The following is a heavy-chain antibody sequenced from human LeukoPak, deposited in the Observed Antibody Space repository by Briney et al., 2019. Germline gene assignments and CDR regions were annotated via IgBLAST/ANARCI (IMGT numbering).Heavy chain of an antibody. CDR2: INPNSGGT. V-gene: IGHV1-2*06. CDR3: ARDPTDYYDSTPDY. J-gene: IGHJ4*02. D-gene: IGHD3-22*01. Sequence: ASVKVSCKASGYTFTGYHMHWVRQAPGQGLEWMGRINPNSGGTNYAQKFQGRVTMTRDTSISTAYMELSRLRSDDTAVYYCARDPTDYYDSTPDYWGQGTLVTVSS. CDR1: GYTFTGYH.